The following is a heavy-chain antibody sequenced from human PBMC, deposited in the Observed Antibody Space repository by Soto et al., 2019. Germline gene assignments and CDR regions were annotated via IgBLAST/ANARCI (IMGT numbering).Heavy chain of an antibody. CDR3: ARHGGGYSSGWYYFDY. CDR2: IYYSGST. CDR1: GGSISSYY. Sequence: SETLSLTCTVSGGSISSYYWSWIRQPPGKGLEWIGYIYYSGSTNYNPSLKSRVTISVDTSKNQFSLKLSSVTAADTAVYYCARHGGGYSSGWYYFDYWGQGTLVTVSS. V-gene: IGHV4-59*08. D-gene: IGHD6-19*01. J-gene: IGHJ4*02.